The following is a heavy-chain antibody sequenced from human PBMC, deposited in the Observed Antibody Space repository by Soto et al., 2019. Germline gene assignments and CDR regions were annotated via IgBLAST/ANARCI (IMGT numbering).Heavy chain of an antibody. V-gene: IGHV3-21*01. CDR3: ARSQEEWLVRSVDY. CDR2: ISSSSSYI. CDR1: GFTFSSYS. J-gene: IGHJ4*02. Sequence: GGSLRLSCAASGFTFSSYSMNWVRQAPGKGLEWVSSISSSSSYIYYADSVKGRFTISRDNAKNSLYLQMNSLRAEDTAVYYCARSQEEWLVRSVDYWGQGTLLTVSS. D-gene: IGHD6-19*01.